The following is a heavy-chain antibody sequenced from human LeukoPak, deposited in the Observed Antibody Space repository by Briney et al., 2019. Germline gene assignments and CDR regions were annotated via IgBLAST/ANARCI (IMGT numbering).Heavy chain of an antibody. CDR2: INSDGRST. CDR1: GFIFSNYW. Sequence: GGSLRLSCAASGFIFSNYWMHWVGQAPGKGLVWVSRINSDGRSTNYADSVMGRFSISRDYAKNTVYLQMNGLRAEDTAVYYCAITIVGATDWFDPWGQGTLVTVSS. CDR3: AITIVGATDWFDP. J-gene: IGHJ5*02. D-gene: IGHD1-26*01. V-gene: IGHV3-74*01.